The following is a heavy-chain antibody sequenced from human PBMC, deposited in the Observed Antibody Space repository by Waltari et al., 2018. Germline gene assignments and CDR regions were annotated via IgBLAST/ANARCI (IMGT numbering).Heavy chain of an antibody. J-gene: IGHJ2*01. Sequence: EVQLVESGGGWVQPGGSLRLACAASGFTLRSYSLNWVRQAPGKGLEWISYISSGSSTIYYADSVKGRFTISRDNAENSLYLQMNSLRDEDTAVYYCARGLDSGYYSSWYFDLWGRGTLVTVSS. CDR3: ARGLDSGYYSSWYFDL. CDR2: ISSGSSTI. V-gene: IGHV3-48*02. D-gene: IGHD3-22*01. CDR1: GFTLRSYS.